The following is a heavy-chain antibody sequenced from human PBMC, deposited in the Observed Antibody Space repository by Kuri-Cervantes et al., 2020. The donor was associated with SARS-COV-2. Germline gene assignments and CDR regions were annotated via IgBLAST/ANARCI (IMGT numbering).Heavy chain of an antibody. CDR3: ARRGLGYCTGGVCYNAFDI. CDR2: IYYSGST. V-gene: IGHV4-39*01. D-gene: IGHD2-8*02. CDR1: GFTFSSYW. J-gene: IGHJ3*02. Sequence: GSLRLSCAASGFTFSSYWMSWVRQAPGKGLEWIGSIYYSGSTYYNPSLKSRVTISVDTSKNQFSLKLSSVTAADTAVYYCARRGLGYCTGGVCYNAFDIWGQGTMVTVSS.